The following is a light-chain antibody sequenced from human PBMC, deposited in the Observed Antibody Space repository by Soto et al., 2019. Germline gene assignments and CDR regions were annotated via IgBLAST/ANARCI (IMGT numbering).Light chain of an antibody. J-gene: IGLJ7*01. CDR3: SSHTSSDTVV. CDR2: SVT. V-gene: IGLV2-14*01. CDR1: SSDIGGYNY. Sequence: QSALTQPASVSGSPRQSITISCTGTSSDIGGYNYVSWYQQHPGRAPKLIIYSVTYRPSGVSSRFSGSKSGDTASLTISGLQAEDEADYYCSSHTSSDTVVFGGGTQLTVL.